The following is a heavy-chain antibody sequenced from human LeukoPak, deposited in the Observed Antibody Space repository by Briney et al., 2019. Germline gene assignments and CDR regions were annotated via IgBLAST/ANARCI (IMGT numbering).Heavy chain of an antibody. J-gene: IGHJ5*02. D-gene: IGHD3-10*01. CDR1: GGAFSSYA. CDR2: IIPIFGTA. CDR3: ARYYYAAFDP. Sequence: ASVTVSCKASGGAFSSYAISWVRQAPGQGLEWMGGIIPIFGTANYAQKFQGRVTITTDESTSTAYMELSSLRSEDTAVYYCARYYYAAFDPWGQGTLVTVSS. V-gene: IGHV1-69*05.